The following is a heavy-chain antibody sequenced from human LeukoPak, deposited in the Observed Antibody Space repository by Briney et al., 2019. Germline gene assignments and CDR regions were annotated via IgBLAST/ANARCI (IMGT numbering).Heavy chain of an antibody. D-gene: IGHD3-3*01. CDR3: ARAFEYYDFWSGYYNMSFDY. CDR2: IIPTFGTA. J-gene: IGHJ4*02. Sequence: SVKVSCKASGGTFSSYAISWVRQAPGQGLEWMGGIIPTFGTANYAQKFQGRVTITADESTSTAYMELSSLRSEDTAVYYCARAFEYYDFWSGYYNMSFDYWGQGTLVTVSS. V-gene: IGHV1-69*13. CDR1: GGTFSSYA.